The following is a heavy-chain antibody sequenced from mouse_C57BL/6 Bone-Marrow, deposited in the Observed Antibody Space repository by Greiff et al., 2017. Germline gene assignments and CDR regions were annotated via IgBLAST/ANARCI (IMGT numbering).Heavy chain of an antibody. CDR3: ARAYYYPFAY. V-gene: IGHV2-2*01. Sequence: VQLQQSGPGLVQPSQSLSITCTVSGFSLTSYGVHWVRQSPGKGLAWLGVIWSGGSTDYTAAFISRLSISKDNYKSQVFFKMNSLKADDTAIYYCARAYYYPFAYWGQGTLVTVSA. CDR1: GFSLTSYG. CDR2: IWSGGST. D-gene: IGHD1-1*01. J-gene: IGHJ3*01.